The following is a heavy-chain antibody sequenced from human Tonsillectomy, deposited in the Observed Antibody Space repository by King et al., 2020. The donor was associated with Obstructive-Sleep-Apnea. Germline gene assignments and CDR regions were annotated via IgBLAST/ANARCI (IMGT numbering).Heavy chain of an antibody. D-gene: IGHD3-10*01. CDR1: GFTFSNYA. CDR3: ARVRVAQGDLPL. V-gene: IGHV3-30*04. Sequence: VQLVESGGGVVQPGRSLRISCAASGFTFSNYALHWVRQAPGKGLEWVAGISLDGSNKKYADFVESRFTISRDNSEYMTYLQMNSLRPDDTAVYYCARVRVAQGDLPLWGRGTLVTVSS. J-gene: IGHJ2*01. CDR2: ISLDGSNK.